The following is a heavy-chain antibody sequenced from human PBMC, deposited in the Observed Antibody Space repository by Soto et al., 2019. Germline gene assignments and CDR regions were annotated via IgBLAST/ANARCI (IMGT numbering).Heavy chain of an antibody. D-gene: IGHD2-8*01. CDR2: IWYDGTKK. V-gene: IGHV3-33*01. CDR1: RFTFSAYA. Sequence: GVSLRLSCAASRFTFSAYAMHWVRQAPGKGLEWVAVIWYDGTKKYYTDSVRGRFTISRDNSKNTLYLQMNSLRAEDTAVYYCARGQHLVCTHGVCPPPFYHYGVDVWGKWTTVTVCS. CDR3: ARGQHLVCTHGVCPPPFYHYGVDV. J-gene: IGHJ6*04.